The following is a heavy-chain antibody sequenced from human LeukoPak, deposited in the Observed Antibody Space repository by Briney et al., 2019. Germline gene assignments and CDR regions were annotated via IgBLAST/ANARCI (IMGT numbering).Heavy chain of an antibody. CDR1: GYSFTSYW. J-gene: IGHJ4*02. D-gene: IGHD5-18*01. CDR2: IDPSDSET. CDR3: ARQTAMGRSGDY. V-gene: IGHV5-51*01. Sequence: GESLKISCKASGYSFTSYWIGWVRQMPGKGLEWMGIIDPSDSETRYTPSFQGQVTISVDKSLTTADLQWDSLKASDTAMYYCARQTAMGRSGDYWGQGTLVTVSS.